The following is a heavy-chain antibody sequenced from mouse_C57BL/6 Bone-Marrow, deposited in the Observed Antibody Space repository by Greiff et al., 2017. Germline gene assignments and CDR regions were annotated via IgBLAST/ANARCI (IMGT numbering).Heavy chain of an antibody. CDR1: GYAFTNYL. V-gene: IGHV1-54*01. CDR3: ASNNFVAWLDY. Sequence: QVQLQQSGAELVRPGTSVKVSCKASGYAFTNYLIEWVKQRPGQGLEWIGVINPSNGGTNYNEKFKSKATLTVDKSSSTAYMQLSSLTSEDAAVYYCASNNFVAWLDYWGQGTTVTVSA. J-gene: IGHJ3*01. CDR2: INPSNGGT.